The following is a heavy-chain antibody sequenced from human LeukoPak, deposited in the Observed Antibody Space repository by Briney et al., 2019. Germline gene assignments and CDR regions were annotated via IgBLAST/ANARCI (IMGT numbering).Heavy chain of an antibody. V-gene: IGHV1-2*02. CDR1: GGTFSSYA. CDR3: ARDNYGTLDY. Sequence: ASVKVSCKASGGTFSSYAISWVRQAPGQGLEWMGWTSPKSGDRKCTQKFQGRVTMTRDTSISTVYMELDRLTCDDTAVYFCARDNYGTLDYWGQGSLVTVSS. J-gene: IGHJ4*02. D-gene: IGHD4-17*01. CDR2: TSPKSGDR.